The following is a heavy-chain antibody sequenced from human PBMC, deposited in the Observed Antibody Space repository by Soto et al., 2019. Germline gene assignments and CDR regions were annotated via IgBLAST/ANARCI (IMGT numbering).Heavy chain of an antibody. CDR2: ISFDGHDQ. D-gene: IGHD3-10*01. V-gene: IGHV3-30*18. CDR1: GFPFSNYG. J-gene: IGHJ5*02. CDR3: AKGPPRITMVRGVIPDWFDP. Sequence: GGSLRLSCAASGFPFSNYGMHWVRQAPGKGLEWMAVISFDGHDQDYADSVKGRFTISRDNSKSTLYLQMNSLRAEDTAVYYCAKGPPRITMVRGVIPDWFDPWGQGTLVTVSS.